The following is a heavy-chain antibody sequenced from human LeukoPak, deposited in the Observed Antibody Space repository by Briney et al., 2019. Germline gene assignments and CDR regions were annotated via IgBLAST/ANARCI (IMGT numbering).Heavy chain of an antibody. CDR3: ARGVESAYNWFDP. V-gene: IGHV1-2*02. CDR2: INPNSGGT. J-gene: IGHJ5*02. CDR1: GYTFTDYY. Sequence: GASMKVSCKASGYTFTDYYMHWVRQAPGQGLEWMGWINPNSGGTNYEQKFQGRVTMTRDTSINTAYMELNRLRSDDTAVYFCARGVESAYNWFDPWGQGTLVTVSS.